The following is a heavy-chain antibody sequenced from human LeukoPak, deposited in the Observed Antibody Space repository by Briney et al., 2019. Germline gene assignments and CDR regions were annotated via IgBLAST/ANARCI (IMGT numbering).Heavy chain of an antibody. V-gene: IGHV4-31*03. Sequence: PSETLSLTCTVSGASISSEPYFWSWIRQHPVKGLEWLGYIYYTGNTASNPSLQSRLTISRDTSENQFSLSLTSVTAADTAVYYCAGGPAYLDSVPNSWGQGTHVTVSS. CDR2: IYYTGNT. D-gene: IGHD3-22*01. CDR3: AGGPAYLDSVPNS. J-gene: IGHJ4*02. CDR1: GASISSEPYF.